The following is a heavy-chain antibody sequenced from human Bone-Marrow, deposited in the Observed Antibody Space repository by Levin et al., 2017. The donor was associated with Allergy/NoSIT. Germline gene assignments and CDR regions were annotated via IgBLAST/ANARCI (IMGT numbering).Heavy chain of an antibody. CDR1: GYSFGNYA. CDR3: ARVGYGDYLEY. CDR2: TSHDGGIT. V-gene: IGHV3-30-3*01. Sequence: SCAGSGYSFGNYAMHWVRQAPGKGLDWVAVTSHDGGITNYADSVKGRFTVSRDNSKSTLYLQMNGLRSEDTAVYYCARVGYGDYLEYWGQGTLVTVSS. J-gene: IGHJ4*02. D-gene: IGHD4-17*01.